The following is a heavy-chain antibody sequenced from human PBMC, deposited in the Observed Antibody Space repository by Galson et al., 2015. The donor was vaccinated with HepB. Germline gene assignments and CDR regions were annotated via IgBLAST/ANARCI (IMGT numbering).Heavy chain of an antibody. V-gene: IGHV5-10-1*01. J-gene: IGHJ3*02. CDR3: ARPRTGGFGESWAFDI. CDR2: IDPSDSYT. Sequence: QSGAEVKKPGESLRISCKGSGYSFTSYWISWVRQMPGKGLEWMGRIDPSDSYTNYSPSFQGHVTISADKSISTACLQWSSLKASDTAMYYCARPRTGGFGESWAFDIWGQGTMVTVSS. CDR1: GYSFTSYW. D-gene: IGHD3-10*01.